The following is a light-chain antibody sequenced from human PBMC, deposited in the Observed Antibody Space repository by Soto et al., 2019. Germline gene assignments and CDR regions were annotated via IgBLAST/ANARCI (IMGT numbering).Light chain of an antibody. CDR3: ATWHDSLTGVV. V-gene: IGLV1-47*01. J-gene: IGLJ2*01. Sequence: QAVVTQSHSASGNPGQRVTISCSGSGSNIGSHSVHWYQQLPGAAPKLLIYTNNQRPSGVPDRFSGSKSGTSASLAISGLRSEDEADYYCATWHDSLTGVVFGGGTKLTVL. CDR1: GSNIGSHS. CDR2: TNN.